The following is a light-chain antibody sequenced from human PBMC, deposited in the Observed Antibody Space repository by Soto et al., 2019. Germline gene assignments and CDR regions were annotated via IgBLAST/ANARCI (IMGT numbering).Light chain of an antibody. Sequence: QAVVTQPPSVSGAPGQRVTISCTGSSSNIGAGYDVHWYQQLPGTAPKLLIYGNSNRPSGVPDRFSGSKSGTSASLAITGLQAEDEADYYCQSYDSRLSGRVFGGGTKVTVL. J-gene: IGLJ3*02. V-gene: IGLV1-40*01. CDR2: GNS. CDR1: SSNIGAGYD. CDR3: QSYDSRLSGRV.